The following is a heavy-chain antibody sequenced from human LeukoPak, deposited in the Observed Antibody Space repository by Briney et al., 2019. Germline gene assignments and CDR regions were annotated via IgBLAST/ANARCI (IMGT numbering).Heavy chain of an antibody. V-gene: IGHV4-61*01. CDR3: ARDQSNWFDP. CDR1: GYSISSGYY. Sequence: PSETLSLTCTVSGYSISSGYYWGWIRQPPGKGLEWIGYIYYSGSTNYNPSLKSRVTISEDTSKNQFSLKLSSVTAADTAVYYCARDQSNWFDPWGQGTLVTVSS. J-gene: IGHJ5*02. CDR2: IYYSGST.